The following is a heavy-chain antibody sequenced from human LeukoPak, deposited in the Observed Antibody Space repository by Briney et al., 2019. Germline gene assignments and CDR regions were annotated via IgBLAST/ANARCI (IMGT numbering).Heavy chain of an antibody. Sequence: ASVKVSCKVAGYTLTELSMHWVRQAPGKGLEWMGGFDPEDGETIYAQKFQGRVTMTEDTSTDTAYMELSSLRSEDTAVYYCATESYSGSYLYAFDIWGQGTMVTVSS. V-gene: IGHV1-24*01. CDR2: FDPEDGET. J-gene: IGHJ3*02. D-gene: IGHD1-26*01. CDR1: GYTLTELS. CDR3: ATESYSGSYLYAFDI.